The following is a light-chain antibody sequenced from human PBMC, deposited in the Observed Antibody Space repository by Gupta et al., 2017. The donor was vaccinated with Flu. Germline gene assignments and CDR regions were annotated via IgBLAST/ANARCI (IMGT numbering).Light chain of an antibody. V-gene: IGKV1-33*01. CDR3: QQDDSLPRT. Sequence: DIQMTQSPSSLSASVGDRVTITCQASQDISTYLNWYQQKQGKAPKLLIYHVSNLETGVPSRFSGSGSGTDFTFTISSLQPEDIATYYCQQDDSLPRTFGHGTKVYIK. CDR1: QDISTY. CDR2: HVS. J-gene: IGKJ3*01.